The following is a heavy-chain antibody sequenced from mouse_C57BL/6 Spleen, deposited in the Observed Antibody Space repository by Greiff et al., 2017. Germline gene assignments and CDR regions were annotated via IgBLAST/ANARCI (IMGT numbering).Heavy chain of an antibody. V-gene: IGHV1-52*01. CDR3: ARSFYFDY. CDR1: GYTFTSYW. J-gene: IGHJ2*01. Sequence: VQLQQPGAELVRPGSSVKLSCKASGYTFTSYWMHWVKQRPIQGLEWIGNIDPSDSETHYNQKFKDKATLTVDTSSSTAYMQLSSLTSEDSAVYYCARSFYFDYWGQGTTLTVSS. CDR2: IDPSDSET.